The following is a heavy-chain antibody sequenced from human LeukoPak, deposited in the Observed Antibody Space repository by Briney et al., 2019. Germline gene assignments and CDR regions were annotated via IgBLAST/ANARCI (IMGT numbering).Heavy chain of an antibody. J-gene: IGHJ4*02. V-gene: IGHV3-74*01. D-gene: IGHD6-19*01. CDR3: AREGIAVADFDY. CDR2: INSDGSST. CDR1: GFTFSSYW. Sequence: GGSLRLSCAASGFTFSSYWMHWVRQAPGKGLVWVSRINSDGSSTSYADSVKGRFTTSRDNSKNTLYLQMNSLRAEDTAVYYCAREGIAVADFDYWGQGTLVTVSS.